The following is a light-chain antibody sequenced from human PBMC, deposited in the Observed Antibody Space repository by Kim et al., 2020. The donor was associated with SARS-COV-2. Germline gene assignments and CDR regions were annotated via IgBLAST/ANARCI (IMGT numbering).Light chain of an antibody. CDR3: AAWDDSLSAWV. CDR2: RNS. J-gene: IGLJ3*02. Sequence: GQRVTISCSGSSSKIGSNFVSWHQHLPGTAPKLLIYRNSQRPSGVPDRFSGSKSGTSASLAISGLRSEDEADYYCAAWDDSLSAWVLGGGTKVTVL. CDR1: SSKIGSNF. V-gene: IGLV1-47*01.